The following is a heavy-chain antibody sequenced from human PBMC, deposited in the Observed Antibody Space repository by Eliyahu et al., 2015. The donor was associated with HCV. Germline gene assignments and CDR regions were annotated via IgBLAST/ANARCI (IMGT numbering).Heavy chain of an antibody. D-gene: IGHD1-26*01. V-gene: IGHV5-51*01. CDR1: GYRFTTYW. J-gene: IGHJ4*02. CDR2: IYPGDSDT. CDR3: ARLGSSRIVGATVDY. Sequence: EVQLVQSGAEVKKPGESLKISCKGSGYRFTTYWIGWVRQMPGKGLXWMGIIYPGDSDTRXSPSFQGQVTISADKSISTAYLQWNSLKASDTAMYYCARLGSSRIVGATVDYWGQGTLVTVSS.